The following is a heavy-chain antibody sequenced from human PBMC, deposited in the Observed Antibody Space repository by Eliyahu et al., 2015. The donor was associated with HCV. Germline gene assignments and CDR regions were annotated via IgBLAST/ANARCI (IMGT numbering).Heavy chain of an antibody. V-gene: IGHV3-15*01. Sequence: GRLVESGGGLVKPGGSLRLSCSASXXVXXXXXLTWVRXAPGQGLEWVGRIKSEREGGTIDYAAHVKGRFFISRDDSAETSFLQMNNLQIEDTGVYSCTTAADYGDYSYYFDYWGHGTLVTVSS. D-gene: IGHD4/OR15-4a*01. CDR1: XXVXXXXX. CDR2: IKSEREGGTI. J-gene: IGHJ4*01. CDR3: TTAADYGDYSYYFDY.